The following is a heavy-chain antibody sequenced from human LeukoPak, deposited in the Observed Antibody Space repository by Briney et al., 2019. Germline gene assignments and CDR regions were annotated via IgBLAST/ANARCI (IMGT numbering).Heavy chain of an antibody. V-gene: IGHV3-30*02. J-gene: IGHJ6*02. Sequence: PGGSLRLSCAASGFTFSSSGMHWVRQAPGKGLEWVAFIRYDGSYKYYADSVRGRFTISRDNSKNTLYLQMNSLRAEGTAVYYCAKDRGSGGWPNYYYYGMDVWGQGTTVTVSS. CDR3: AKDRGSGGWPNYYYYGMDV. CDR2: IRYDGSYK. D-gene: IGHD3-10*01. CDR1: GFTFSSSG.